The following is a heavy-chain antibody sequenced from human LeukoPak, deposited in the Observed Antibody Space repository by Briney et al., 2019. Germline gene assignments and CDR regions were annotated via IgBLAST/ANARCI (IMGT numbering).Heavy chain of an antibody. D-gene: IGHD1-26*01. Sequence: SETLSLTCTVSGGSISSSFYYWGWIRQPPGEGLEWIGSIYYSGSTYYNPSLKSRLTISVVTSENHFSLKLSSVTAADTAVYYCARDSGQQIDYWGQGTLVTVSS. J-gene: IGHJ4*02. CDR3: ARDSGQQIDY. V-gene: IGHV4-39*07. CDR2: IYYSGST. CDR1: GGSISSSFYY.